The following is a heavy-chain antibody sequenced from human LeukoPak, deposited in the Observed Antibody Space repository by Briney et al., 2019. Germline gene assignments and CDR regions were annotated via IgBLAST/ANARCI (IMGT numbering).Heavy chain of an antibody. V-gene: IGHV3-11*04. CDR2: ISSSGSTI. CDR3: ARTNWELGAWAFDI. J-gene: IGHJ3*02. CDR1: GFTFSDYY. Sequence: GGSLRLSCAASGFTFSDYYMSWIRQAPGKGLEWVSYISSSGSTIYYADSVKGRFTISRDNAKNSLYLQMNSLRAEDTAVYYCARTNWELGAWAFDIWGQGTMVTVSS. D-gene: IGHD1-26*01.